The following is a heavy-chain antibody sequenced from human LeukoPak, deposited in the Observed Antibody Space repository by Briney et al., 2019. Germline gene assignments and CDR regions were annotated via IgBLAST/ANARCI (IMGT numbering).Heavy chain of an antibody. Sequence: VASVKVSCKASGYTFTSYGISWVRQAPGQGLEWMGWISGYSGNTDYAQNLQGRVTMTTDTSTSTAYMELRSLRSDDTAVYYCARDHPTPPPYGSGSPIDYWGQGTLVTVSS. CDR1: GYTFTSYG. J-gene: IGHJ4*02. V-gene: IGHV1-18*01. D-gene: IGHD3-10*01. CDR2: ISGYSGNT. CDR3: ARDHPTPPPYGSGSPIDY.